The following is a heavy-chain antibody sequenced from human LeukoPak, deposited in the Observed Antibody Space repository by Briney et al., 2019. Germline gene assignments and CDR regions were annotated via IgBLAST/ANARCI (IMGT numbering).Heavy chain of an antibody. J-gene: IGHJ4*02. D-gene: IGHD5-12*01. CDR2: ITSGGDYI. V-gene: IGHV3-21*01. CDR3: ARDSYSGYAGYDY. Sequence: GGSLRLSCAASGFTFNTFNMNWVRQAPGKGLEWVSSITSGGDYIYYADSVKGRFTISRDNAKNSLYLQMNSLRAEDTAVYYCARDSYSGYAGYDYWGQGTLVTVSS. CDR1: GFTFNTFN.